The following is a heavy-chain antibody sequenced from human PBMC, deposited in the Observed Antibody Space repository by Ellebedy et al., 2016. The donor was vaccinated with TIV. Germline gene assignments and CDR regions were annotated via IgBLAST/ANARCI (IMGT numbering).Heavy chain of an antibody. V-gene: IGHV4-4*02. Sequence: SETLSLXXAVSGGSISSSNWWSRVRQPPGKGLEWIGEIYHSGSTNYNPSLKSRVTISVDKSKNQFSLKLSSVTAADTAVYYCARDDVVVVTAIRDYYYYYGMDVWGQGTTVTVSS. CDR1: GGSISSSNW. D-gene: IGHD2-21*02. CDR3: ARDDVVVVTAIRDYYYYYGMDV. J-gene: IGHJ6*02. CDR2: IYHSGST.